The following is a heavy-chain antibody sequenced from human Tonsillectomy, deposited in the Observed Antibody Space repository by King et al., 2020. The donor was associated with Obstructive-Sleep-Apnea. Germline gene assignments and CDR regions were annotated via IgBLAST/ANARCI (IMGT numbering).Heavy chain of an antibody. CDR3: ARIMITFGGVDDAFDI. Sequence: VQLVESGGGLVKPGGSLRLSCAASGFTFSSYSMNWVRQAPGKGLEWVSSISSSSSYIYYADSVKGRFTISRDNAKNSLYLQMNSLRAEDTAVYYCARIMITFGGVDDAFDIWGQGTMVTVSS. CDR1: GFTFSSYS. D-gene: IGHD3-16*01. J-gene: IGHJ3*02. V-gene: IGHV3-21*01. CDR2: ISSSSSYI.